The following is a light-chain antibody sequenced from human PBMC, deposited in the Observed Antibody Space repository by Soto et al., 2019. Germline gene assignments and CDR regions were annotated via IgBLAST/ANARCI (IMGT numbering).Light chain of an antibody. V-gene: IGLV2-14*01. J-gene: IGLJ1*01. CDR2: EVS. Sequence: QSVLTQPASVSGSPGQSITISCSGTSSDVGSYDHVAWYQQFPGKTPKLMIYEVSNRPSGVSNRFSGSKSGNTASLTISGLQAEDEADYYCSSYTSSSTLVFGTGTKVTVL. CDR1: SSDVGSYDH. CDR3: SSYTSSSTLV.